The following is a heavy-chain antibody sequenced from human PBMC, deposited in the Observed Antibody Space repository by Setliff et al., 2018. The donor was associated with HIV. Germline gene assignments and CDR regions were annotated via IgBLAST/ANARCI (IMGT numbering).Heavy chain of an antibody. J-gene: IGHJ5*02. CDR3: ATSPRGTYYDILSGRPRGWFDP. CDR1: GGTFSSYA. Sequence: SVKVSCKASGGTFSSYAITRVRQAPGQGPEWMGGIIPIYGTPNYAQRFQGRVTITADESTSTAYMDLSSLTSDDTAVYYCATSPRGTYYDILSGRPRGWFDPWGQGTLVTV. CDR2: IIPIYGTP. D-gene: IGHD3-9*01. V-gene: IGHV1-69*13.